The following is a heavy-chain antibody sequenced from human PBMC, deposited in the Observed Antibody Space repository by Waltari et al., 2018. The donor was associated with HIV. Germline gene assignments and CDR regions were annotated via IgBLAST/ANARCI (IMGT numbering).Heavy chain of an antibody. Sequence: EVQLVESGGGLMQPGGSLRLSCAASGFVVSSNYMSWVRQARGKGHELVSVIKSSGITYYANSVRGRFTISRDNAKNAVYLQMNSLRPEDAAVYYCARTQGLHLRDLSFGYWGQGTLVTVFS. CDR1: GFVVSSNY. D-gene: IGHD3-16*02. J-gene: IGHJ4*02. CDR3: ARTQGLHLRDLSFGY. V-gene: IGHV3-53*01. CDR2: IKSSGIT.